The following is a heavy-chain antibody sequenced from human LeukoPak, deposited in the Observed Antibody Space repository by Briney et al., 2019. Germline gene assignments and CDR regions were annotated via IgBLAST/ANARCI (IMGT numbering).Heavy chain of an antibody. CDR3: ARTIEYSSSWGLFDY. Sequence: PGGSLRLSCAASGFTFSSYWMSWIRQPPGKGLEWIGYIYYSGSTHYNPSLKSRVTISIDTSKNHFSLQLSSVTAADTALYYCARTIEYSSSWGLFDYWGQGPLVTVSS. D-gene: IGHD6-6*01. J-gene: IGHJ4*02. V-gene: IGHV4-59*01. CDR1: GFTFSSYW. CDR2: IYYSGST.